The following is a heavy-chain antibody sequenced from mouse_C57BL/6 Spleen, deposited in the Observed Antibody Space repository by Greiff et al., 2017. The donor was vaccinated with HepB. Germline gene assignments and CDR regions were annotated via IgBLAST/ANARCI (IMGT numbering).Heavy chain of an antibody. Sequence: VKLQESGPELVKPGASVKISCKASGYAFSSSWMNWVKQRPGKGLEWIGRIYPGDGDTNYNGKFKGKATLTADKSSSTAYMQLSSLTSEDSAVYFCARSRSGLDYWGQGTTLTVSS. CDR3: ARSRSGLDY. D-gene: IGHD3-1*01. J-gene: IGHJ2*01. CDR2: IYPGDGDT. CDR1: GYAFSSSW. V-gene: IGHV1-82*01.